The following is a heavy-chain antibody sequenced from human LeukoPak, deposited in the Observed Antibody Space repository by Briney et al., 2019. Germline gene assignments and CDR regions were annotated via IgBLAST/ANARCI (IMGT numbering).Heavy chain of an antibody. Sequence: GGSLRLSCAASGFTFSSYAMSWVRQAPGKGLEWVSAISGSGGSTYYADSVKGRFTISRDNSKSTLYLQMNSLRAEDTAVYYCAKVHQLLWFGELPENWFDPWGQGTLVTVSS. CDR1: GFTFSSYA. J-gene: IGHJ5*02. CDR3: AKVHQLLWFGELPENWFDP. D-gene: IGHD3-10*01. CDR2: ISGSGGST. V-gene: IGHV3-23*01.